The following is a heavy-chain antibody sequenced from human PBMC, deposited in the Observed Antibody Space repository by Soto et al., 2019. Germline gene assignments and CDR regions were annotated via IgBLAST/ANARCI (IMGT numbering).Heavy chain of an antibody. D-gene: IGHD3-22*01. V-gene: IGHV5-51*01. CDR3: AIATHGSSYYDSFSDAFDI. Sequence: PGESLKISCKASGYSSANFWIGWVRQMPGKGLEWMGFIHLGGSDTRYTPSFQGQVTISAAKSINTAYLQWSSLRASDTAIFYCAIATHGSSYYDSFSDAFDIWGQGTMVTVSS. CDR1: GYSSANFW. J-gene: IGHJ3*02. CDR2: IHLGGSDT.